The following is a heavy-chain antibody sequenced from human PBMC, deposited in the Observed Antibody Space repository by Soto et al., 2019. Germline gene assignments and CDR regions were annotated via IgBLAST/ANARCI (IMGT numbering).Heavy chain of an antibody. D-gene: IGHD2-21*02. J-gene: IGHJ4*02. CDR3: ARASQGDFLDS. Sequence: PSETLSLTCTVSGGSISSYYWSWIRQPPGKRLEWIGYIYYSGSTNYNPSLKSRVTISIDTSKNQFSLELSSVTAADTAVYYCARASQGDFLDSWGQGTLVTVSS. V-gene: IGHV4-59*08. CDR1: GGSISSYY. CDR2: IYYSGST.